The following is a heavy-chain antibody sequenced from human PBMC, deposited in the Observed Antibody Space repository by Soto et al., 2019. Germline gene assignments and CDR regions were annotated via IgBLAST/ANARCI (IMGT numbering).Heavy chain of an antibody. CDR2: ISAYNGNI. CDR1: GYTFSSYG. J-gene: IGHJ4*02. CDR3: ARDSPPVDY. V-gene: IGHV1-18*03. Sequence: QVQLVQSGAEVKKPGASVKVSCKASGYTFSSYGISWVRQAPGQGLEWMGWISAYNGNIKYTQKLQGRVTLTTDTSTSTAYMELRSLRSEDMAVYYCARDSPPVDYWGQGTLVTVSS.